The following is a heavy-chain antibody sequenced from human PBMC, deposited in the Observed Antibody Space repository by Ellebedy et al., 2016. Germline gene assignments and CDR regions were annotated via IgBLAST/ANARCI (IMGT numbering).Heavy chain of an antibody. Sequence: ASVKVSCXVSGYTLTELSMHWVRQAPGKGLEWMGGFDPEDDETIYAQKFQGRVTITADESTSTAYMELSSLRSEDTAVYYCAVPPYGDYGGYYYYGMDVWGQGTTVTVSS. CDR2: FDPEDDET. J-gene: IGHJ6*02. CDR1: GYTLTELS. CDR3: AVPPYGDYGGYYYYGMDV. V-gene: IGHV1-24*01. D-gene: IGHD4-17*01.